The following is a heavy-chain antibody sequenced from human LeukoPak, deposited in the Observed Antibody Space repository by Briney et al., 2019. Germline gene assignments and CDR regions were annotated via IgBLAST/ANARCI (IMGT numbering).Heavy chain of an antibody. D-gene: IGHD3-22*01. CDR1: GYTFTGYY. Sequence: ASVKVSCKASGYTFTGYYIHWVRQAPGQGLEWMGWINPNSGATNYAQKFQGRVTMTRDTSISTAYMELSRLTSDDTAVYYCARGSVIVVITGAWFDPWGQGTLVTVSS. V-gene: IGHV1-2*02. J-gene: IGHJ5*02. CDR3: ARGSVIVVITGAWFDP. CDR2: INPNSGAT.